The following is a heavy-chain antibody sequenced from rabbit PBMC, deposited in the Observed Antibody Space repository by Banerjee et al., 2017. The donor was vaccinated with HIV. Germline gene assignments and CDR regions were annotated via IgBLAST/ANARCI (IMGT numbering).Heavy chain of an antibody. CDR3: ARGGIGGAGYGR. CDR2: IYAGEGRTY. D-gene: IGHD7-1*01. Sequence: QEQLEESGGDLVKPEGSLTLTCTASGFTISSSYWIYWVRQAPGKGLEWIGTIYAGEGRTYYANASWAKGRFTISKTSSTTVTLQMTSLTAAATYFCARGGIGGAGYGRWGQGTLVTVS. V-gene: IGHV1S45*01. CDR1: GFTISSSYW. J-gene: IGHJ4*01.